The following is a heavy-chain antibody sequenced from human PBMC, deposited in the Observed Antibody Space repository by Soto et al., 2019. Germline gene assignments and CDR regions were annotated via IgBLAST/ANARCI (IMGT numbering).Heavy chain of an antibody. CDR2: INPNSGGT. CDR3: ARDQSPSSGWPGMDV. Sequence: QVQLVQSGAEVKKPGASVKVSCKASGYTFTDYYMHWVRQAPGQGLEWMGWINPNSGGTNYAQKFRGRVTMTRDTSISTAYIELNRLRSDDTAVYYCARDQSPSSGWPGMDVWGQGTTVTVSS. V-gene: IGHV1-2*02. J-gene: IGHJ6*02. D-gene: IGHD6-19*01. CDR1: GYTFTDYY.